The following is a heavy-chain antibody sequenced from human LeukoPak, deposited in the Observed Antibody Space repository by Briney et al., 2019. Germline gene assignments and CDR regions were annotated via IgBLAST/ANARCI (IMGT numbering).Heavy chain of an antibody. CDR2: IKQDGSET. V-gene: IGHV3-7*03. CDR1: GFTFSRYW. CDR3: ARDKGDYDTSGSLFIF. Sequence: GGSLRLSCAASGFTFSRYWMSWVRQAPRKGLEWVANIKQDGSETYYVDSMKGRFTISRDNAKNSLYLQMNSLRAEDTAVYYCARDKGDYDTSGSLFIFGGQGTLVTVSS. J-gene: IGHJ4*02. D-gene: IGHD3-22*01.